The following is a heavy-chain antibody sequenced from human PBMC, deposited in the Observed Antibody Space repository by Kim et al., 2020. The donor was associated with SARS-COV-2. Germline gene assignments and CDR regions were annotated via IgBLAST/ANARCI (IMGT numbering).Heavy chain of an antibody. V-gene: IGHV4-4*02. J-gene: IGHJ5*02. CDR3: ARKRVLRSLIKENWFDP. Sequence: SETLSLTCAVSGGSISSSNWWSWVRQPPGKGLEWIGEIYHSGSTNYNPSLKSRVTISVDKSKNQFSLKLSSVTAADTAVYYCARKRVLRSLIKENWFDPWGQGTLVTVSS. CDR2: IYHSGST. D-gene: IGHD3-16*01. CDR1: GGSISSSNW.